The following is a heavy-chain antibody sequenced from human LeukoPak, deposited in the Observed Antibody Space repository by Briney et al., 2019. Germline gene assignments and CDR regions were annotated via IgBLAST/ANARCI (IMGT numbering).Heavy chain of an antibody. Sequence: GWSLTLSCPASGFTFSNYWMHWVRQAPGKGREWVSSISSSKRYIYYPALVKGRFTNFSGNAKDSLYLQMNSLRAEDTAVYYCARDEVGAYDAFDIWGQGTMVTVSS. J-gene: IGHJ3*02. CDR1: GFTFSNYW. CDR3: ARDEVGAYDAFDI. CDR2: ISSSKRYI. D-gene: IGHD1-26*01. V-gene: IGHV3-21*01.